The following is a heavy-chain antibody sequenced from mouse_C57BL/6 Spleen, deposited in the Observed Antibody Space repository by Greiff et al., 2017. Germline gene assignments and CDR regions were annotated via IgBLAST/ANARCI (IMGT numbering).Heavy chain of an antibody. CDR1: GYSFTGYY. Sequence: VQLQQSGPELVKPGASVKISCKASGYSFTGYYMNWVKQSPEKSLEWIGEINPSTGGTTYNQKFKAKATLTVDKSSSTAYMQLKSLTSEDSAVYYCARRYDYDGGFDYWGQGTTLTVSS. CDR3: ARRYDYDGGFDY. J-gene: IGHJ2*01. CDR2: INPSTGGT. V-gene: IGHV1-42*01. D-gene: IGHD2-4*01.